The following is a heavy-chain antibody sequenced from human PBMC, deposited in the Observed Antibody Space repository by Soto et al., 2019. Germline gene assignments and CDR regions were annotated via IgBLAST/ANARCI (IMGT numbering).Heavy chain of an antibody. D-gene: IGHD2-2*02. CDR1: GYTFSTYY. CDR2: ISGFNGNT. V-gene: IGHV1-18*01. Sequence: QVRLVQSGTVVTEPGASVKVSCKASGYTFSTYYISWVRQAPGQGLQWLGWISGFNGNTFSPQEVQDRVVITMDTSTTTAYMELTSLRAADTAGYYCAREAAISGRARAFDGWGQGTLVIVSS. CDR3: AREAAISGRARAFDG. J-gene: IGHJ3*01.